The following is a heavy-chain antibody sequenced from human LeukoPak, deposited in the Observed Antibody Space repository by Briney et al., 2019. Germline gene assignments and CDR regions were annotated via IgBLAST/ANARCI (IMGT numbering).Heavy chain of an antibody. Sequence: SETLSLTCAVYGGSFSGYYWSWIRQPPGKGLEWIGEINHSGRTNYNPSLKSRVTISVDTSKNQFSLKLSSVTAADTAVYYCAREDRNYYDSSGYYYLNYYYYYGMDVWGQGTTVTVSS. CDR1: GGSFSGYY. CDR3: AREDRNYYDSSGYYYLNYYYYYGMDV. J-gene: IGHJ6*02. V-gene: IGHV4-34*01. D-gene: IGHD3-22*01. CDR2: INHSGRT.